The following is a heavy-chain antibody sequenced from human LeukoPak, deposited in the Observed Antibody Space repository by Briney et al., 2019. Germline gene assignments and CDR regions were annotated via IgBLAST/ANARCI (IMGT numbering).Heavy chain of an antibody. CDR2: ISGSGGST. CDR1: GFTFSSYA. J-gene: IGHJ4*02. Sequence: GGSLRLSCAASGFTFSSYAMSWVRQSPGKGLEWGSAISGSGGSTYYADPVKGRVTISRDNSKNTLYLQMNSLRAEDTAVYYCAKTGAYSSGGYGRIVVAQRDYYFDYWGQGTLVTVSS. V-gene: IGHV3-23*01. D-gene: IGHD6-19*01. CDR3: AKTGAYSSGGYGRIVVAQRDYYFDY.